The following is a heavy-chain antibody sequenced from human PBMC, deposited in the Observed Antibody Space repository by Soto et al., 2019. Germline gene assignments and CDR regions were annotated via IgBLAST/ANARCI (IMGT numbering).Heavy chain of an antibody. V-gene: IGHV5-51*01. CDR3: AKEMGASPSPFDY. CDR1: GYSFTSYW. Sequence: GAEVKKPGESLKISCKASGYSFTSYWIGWVRQMPGKGLEWLGIIWPGDSDTRYSPSFQGQVTISVDKTISTAYLQWSSLKASDTAMYYCAKEMGASPSPFDYWGQGTLVTVSS. D-gene: IGHD1-26*01. CDR2: IWPGDSDT. J-gene: IGHJ4*02.